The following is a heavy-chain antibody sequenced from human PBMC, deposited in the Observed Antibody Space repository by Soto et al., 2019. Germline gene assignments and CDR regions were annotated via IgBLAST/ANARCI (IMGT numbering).Heavy chain of an antibody. J-gene: IGHJ4*02. CDR1: GFTFSSYA. CDR2: ISGSGGST. Sequence: GGSLRLSCAASGFTFSSYAMSWVRQAPGKGLEWVSAISGSGGSTYYGDSVKGRFTISRDNSKNTLFLQMDSLRAEDTAAYYCAKDTTTVTLAPPSYFDYWGQGSLVTVSS. D-gene: IGHD4-17*01. CDR3: AKDTTTVTLAPPSYFDY. V-gene: IGHV3-23*01.